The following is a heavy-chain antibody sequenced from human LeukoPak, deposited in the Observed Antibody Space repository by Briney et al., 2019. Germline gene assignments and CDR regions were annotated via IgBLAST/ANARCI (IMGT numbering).Heavy chain of an antibody. Sequence: GESLKISCKGSGYSFTSYWIGWVRQMPGKGLEWMGIIYPGDFDTRYSPSFQGQVTISADKSISTAYLQWSSLKASDTAMYYCARGGYYYDSSGSYYFDYWGQGTLVTVSS. CDR2: IYPGDFDT. J-gene: IGHJ4*02. CDR1: GYSFTSYW. V-gene: IGHV5-51*01. D-gene: IGHD3-22*01. CDR3: ARGGYYYDSSGSYYFDY.